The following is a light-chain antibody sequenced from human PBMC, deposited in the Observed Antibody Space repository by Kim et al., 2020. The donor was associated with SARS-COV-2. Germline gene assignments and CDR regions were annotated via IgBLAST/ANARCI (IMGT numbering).Light chain of an antibody. CDR1: QSVSSN. CDR2: GAS. J-gene: IGKJ1*01. V-gene: IGKV3-15*01. CDR3: QHYKNWPRT. Sequence: EIVMTQSPATLSVSPGERATLSCRASQSVSSNLAWYQHKPGQAPRLLIYGASTRATGIPARFSGSGSGTEFTLTISSLQSEDFAVYYCQHYKNWPRTFGQGTKVDIK.